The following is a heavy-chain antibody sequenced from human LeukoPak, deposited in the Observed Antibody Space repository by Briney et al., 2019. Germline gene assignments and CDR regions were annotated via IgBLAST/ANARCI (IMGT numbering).Heavy chain of an antibody. CDR1: GFNFSSYG. CDR3: AKDDYSRSYYRTFDY. V-gene: IGHV3-30*02. J-gene: IGHJ4*02. CDR2: IRYDGSNR. D-gene: IGHD1-26*01. Sequence: PGGSLRLSCAASGFNFSSYGMHWVRQAPGKGLEWVAFIRYDGSNRDYADSVKGRFTISRDNSKNTLFLQMNSLRTEDTAVYYCAKDDYSRSYYRTFDYWGQGTLVTVSS.